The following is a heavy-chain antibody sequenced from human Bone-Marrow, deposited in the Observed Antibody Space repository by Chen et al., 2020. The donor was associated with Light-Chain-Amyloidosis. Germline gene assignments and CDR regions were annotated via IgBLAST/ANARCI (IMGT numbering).Heavy chain of an antibody. Sequence: EVLLVESGGGLVQPGGSLRLSCAASGFTFSSYWTHWVRQAPGKGLVWVSRINGDGSATNYPDFVKCRFTISRDNAKNTLYLQMNSLRAEDTAVYYCARSQSGIYDYWGQGTLVTVSS. D-gene: IGHD1-1*01. V-gene: IGHV3-74*02. CDR1: GFTFSSYW. CDR2: INGDGSAT. J-gene: IGHJ4*02. CDR3: ARSQSGIYDY.